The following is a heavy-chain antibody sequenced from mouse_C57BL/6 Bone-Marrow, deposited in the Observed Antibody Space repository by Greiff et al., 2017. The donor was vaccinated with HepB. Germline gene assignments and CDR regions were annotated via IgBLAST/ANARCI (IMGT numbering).Heavy chain of an antibody. CDR1: GYTFTTYP. CDR2: FHPYNDDT. CDR3: ARGGSSGPVDFDY. D-gene: IGHD3-2*02. Sequence: VKLQESGAELVKPGASVKMSCKASGYTFTTYPIEWMKQNHGKSLEWIGNFHPYNDDTKYNEKFKGKATLTVEKSSSTVYLELSRLTSDDSAVYYCARGGSSGPVDFDYWGQGTTLTVSS. J-gene: IGHJ2*01. V-gene: IGHV1-47*01.